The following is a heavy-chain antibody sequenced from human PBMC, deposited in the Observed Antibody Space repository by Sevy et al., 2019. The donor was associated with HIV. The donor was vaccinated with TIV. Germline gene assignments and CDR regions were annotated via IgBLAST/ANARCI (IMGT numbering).Heavy chain of an antibody. D-gene: IGHD3-3*01. CDR3: AVRKVGDFWSGSLRGPWAGGPLFDY. CDR2: ISHTGDNI. CDR1: GITFSSYA. J-gene: IGHJ4*02. Sequence: GGSLRLSCAASGITFSSYAVTWVRQAPGKGLEWVSSISHTGDNIYYADSVRGRFTISRDNSKSTLYLHMSSLRAEDTAVYYCAVRKVGDFWSGSLRGPWAGGPLFDYWGQGTLVTVSS. V-gene: IGHV3-23*01.